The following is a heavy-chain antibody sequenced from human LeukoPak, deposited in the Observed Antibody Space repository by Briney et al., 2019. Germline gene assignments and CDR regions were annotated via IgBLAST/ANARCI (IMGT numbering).Heavy chain of an antibody. CDR1: GFTFSSYA. J-gene: IGHJ4*02. Sequence: GGSLRLSCAASGFTFSSYAMHCVRQAAGKGLEWVANMNQEGSEKYYVDSMKGRFTISRDNAKNSLYLQMNSLRAEDTAIYNCWRRDYWGQGTLVTVSS. V-gene: IGHV3-7*01. CDR3: WRRDY. CDR2: MNQEGSEK.